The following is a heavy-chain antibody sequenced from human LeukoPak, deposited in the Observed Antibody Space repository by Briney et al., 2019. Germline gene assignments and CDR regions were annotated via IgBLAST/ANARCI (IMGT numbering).Heavy chain of an antibody. CDR2: ISSSSSYI. V-gene: IGHV3-21*01. CDR1: GFTFSSYS. J-gene: IGHJ6*02. Sequence: GGSLRLSCAASGFTFSSYSMNWVRQAPGKGLEWVSSISSSSSYIYYADSVKGRFTISRDNAKNSLYLQMNSLRAEDMAVYYCARDDHYYYYGMDVWGQGTTVTVSS. CDR3: ARDDHYYYYGMDV.